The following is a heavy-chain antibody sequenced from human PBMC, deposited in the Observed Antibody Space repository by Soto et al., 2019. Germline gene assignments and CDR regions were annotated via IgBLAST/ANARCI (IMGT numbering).Heavy chain of an antibody. CDR1: GFTFSSYA. CDR2: ISYDGSNK. V-gene: IGHV3-30*14. CDR3: AKSEAPMRWFGELRLDY. J-gene: IGHJ4*02. Sequence: PGGSLRLSCAASGFTFSSYAMHWVRQAPGKGLEWVAVISYDGSNKYYADSVKGRFTTSRDNSKNTLFLQMSSLRPEDAAVYYCAKSEAPMRWFGELRLDYWGQGIQVTVSS. D-gene: IGHD3-10*01.